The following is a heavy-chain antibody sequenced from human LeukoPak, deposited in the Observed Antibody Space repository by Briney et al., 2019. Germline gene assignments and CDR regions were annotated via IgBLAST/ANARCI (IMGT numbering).Heavy chain of an antibody. CDR2: IRYDGSNK. Sequence: GGSLRLSCTVSGFTVSSNSMSWVRQAPGKGLEWVAFIRYDGSNKYYADSVKGRFTISRDNSKNTLYLQMNSLRAEDTAVYYCAKGKYSYGYLFDYWGQGTLVTVSS. V-gene: IGHV3-30*02. CDR1: GFTVSSNS. D-gene: IGHD5-18*01. J-gene: IGHJ4*02. CDR3: AKGKYSYGYLFDY.